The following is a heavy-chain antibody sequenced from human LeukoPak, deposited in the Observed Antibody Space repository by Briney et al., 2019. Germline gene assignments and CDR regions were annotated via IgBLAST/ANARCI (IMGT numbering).Heavy chain of an antibody. CDR3: ARGSLYSSGYYYPRLLDY. CDR2: IYHSGST. J-gene: IGHJ4*02. V-gene: IGHV4-4*02. D-gene: IGHD3-22*01. CDR1: GGSISSSNW. Sequence: SETLSPTCAVSGGSISSSNWWSWVRQPPGKGLEWIGEIYHSGSTNYNPSLKSRVTISVDKSKNQFSLKLSSVTAADTAVYYCARGSLYSSGYYYPRLLDYWGQGTLVTVSS.